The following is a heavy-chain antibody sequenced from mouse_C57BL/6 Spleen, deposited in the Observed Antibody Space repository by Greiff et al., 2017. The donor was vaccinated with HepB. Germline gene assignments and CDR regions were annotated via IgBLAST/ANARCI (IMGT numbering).Heavy chain of an antibody. D-gene: IGHD1-1*01. Sequence: EVHLVESGGGLVKPGGSLKLSCAASGFTFSDYGMHWVRQAPEKGLEWVAYISSGSSTIYYADTVKGRFTISRDNAKNTLFLQMTSLRSEDTAMYYCARGPLYYYGSSWYFDVWGTGTTVTVSS. V-gene: IGHV5-17*01. J-gene: IGHJ1*03. CDR3: ARGPLYYYGSSWYFDV. CDR2: ISSGSSTI. CDR1: GFTFSDYG.